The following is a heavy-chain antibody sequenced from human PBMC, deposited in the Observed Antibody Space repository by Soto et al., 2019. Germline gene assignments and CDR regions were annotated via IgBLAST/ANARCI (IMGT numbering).Heavy chain of an antibody. J-gene: IGHJ4*02. CDR1: GGSISSHY. CDR2: IYSGGST. V-gene: IGHV3-53*01. D-gene: IGHD5-12*01. CDR3: AREVEMATIL. Sequence: ETLSLTCTVSGGSISSHYMSWIRQAPGKGLEWVSVIYSGGSTYYADSVKGRFTISRDNSKNTLYLQMNSLRAEDTAVYYCAREVEMATILWGQGTLVTVSS.